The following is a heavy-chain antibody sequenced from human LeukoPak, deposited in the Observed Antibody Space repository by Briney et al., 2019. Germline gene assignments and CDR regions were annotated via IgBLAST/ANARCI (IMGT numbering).Heavy chain of an antibody. D-gene: IGHD1-1*01. CDR1: GSSFTSYW. CDR2: IYPGDSDT. J-gene: IGHJ4*02. CDR3: ARNNQGSGYNWNFDY. Sequence: GESLKISCKGSGSSFTSYWIGWVRQMPGKGLEWMGIIYPGDSDTRYSPSFQGQVTISADKSISTAYLQWSSLKASDTAMYYCARNNQGSGYNWNFDYWGQGTLVTVSS. V-gene: IGHV5-51*01.